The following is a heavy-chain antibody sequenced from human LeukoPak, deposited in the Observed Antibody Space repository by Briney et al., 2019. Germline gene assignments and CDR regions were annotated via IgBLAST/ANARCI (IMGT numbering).Heavy chain of an antibody. V-gene: IGHV3-23*01. CDR1: GFTFSSYA. CDR2: ISGSGGST. J-gene: IGHJ4*02. Sequence: GGSLRLSCAASGFTFSSYAMSWVRQAPEKGLEWVSAISGSGGSTYYADSVKGRFTISRDNSKNTLYLQMNSLRAEDTAVYYCANNLVWGYSYGIAFDYWGQGTLVTVSS. CDR3: ANNLVWGYSYGIAFDY. D-gene: IGHD5-18*01.